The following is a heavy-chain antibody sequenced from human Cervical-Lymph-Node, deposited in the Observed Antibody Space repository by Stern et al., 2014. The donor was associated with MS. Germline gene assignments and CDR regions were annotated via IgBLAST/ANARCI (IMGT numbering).Heavy chain of an antibody. D-gene: IGHD1-26*01. V-gene: IGHV4-59*01. J-gene: IGHJ4*02. CDR3: ARAGGSYDTNPYYFDY. Sequence: QLQLQESGPGLVKPSETLSLTCTVSGGSISSYYWSWIRQPPGKGLEWIGYIYYSGSTNYNPSLKSRVTISVDTSKNQFSLKLSSVTAADTAVYYCARAGGSYDTNPYYFDYWGQGTLVTVSS. CDR2: IYYSGST. CDR1: GGSISSYY.